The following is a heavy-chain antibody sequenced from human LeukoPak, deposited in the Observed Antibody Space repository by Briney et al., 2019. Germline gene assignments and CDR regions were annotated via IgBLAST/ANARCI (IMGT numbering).Heavy chain of an antibody. Sequence: AAVKVSCKASGYTFTGYYLHWVRQPPGQGLGRMVWINPNSGGTSYEQKFQGRVTMTRYTSISTAYMELSALRSDDEAVDYCASARGITIFGVVIGWFDPWGQGTLVSVSS. CDR2: INPNSGGT. J-gene: IGHJ5*02. CDR1: GYTFTGYY. CDR3: ASARGITIFGVVIGWFDP. V-gene: IGHV1-2*02. D-gene: IGHD3-3*01.